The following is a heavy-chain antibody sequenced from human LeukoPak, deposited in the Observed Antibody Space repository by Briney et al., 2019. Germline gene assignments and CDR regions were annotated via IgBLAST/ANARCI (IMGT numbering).Heavy chain of an antibody. J-gene: IGHJ5*02. D-gene: IGHD3-9*01. CDR3: AKLPTGYPNWFDP. CDR2: IGGSGDST. Sequence: GGSLRLSCAASGFTFSNSVMGWVRQAPGKGLEWVSAIGGSGDSTYYTDSVTGRFTVSRDNSKNTLYLQMNSLRAEDTALYYCAKLPTGYPNWFDPWGQGTLVTVSS. CDR1: GFTFSNSV. V-gene: IGHV3-23*01.